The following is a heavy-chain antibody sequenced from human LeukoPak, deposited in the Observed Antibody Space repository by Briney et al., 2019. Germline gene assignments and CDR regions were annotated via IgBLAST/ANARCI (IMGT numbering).Heavy chain of an antibody. Sequence: AGSLRLSCTASGFTFSSYAMSWVRQAPGKGLECVSDISPSGDSTYYADSVKGRFTISRDNSKNTLYLQMNSLRAEDTALFYCAKNQLGDSSVTYYFDYWGQGTLVTVSS. CDR2: ISPSGDST. D-gene: IGHD3-22*01. J-gene: IGHJ4*02. V-gene: IGHV3-23*01. CDR1: GFTFSSYA. CDR3: AKNQLGDSSVTYYFDY.